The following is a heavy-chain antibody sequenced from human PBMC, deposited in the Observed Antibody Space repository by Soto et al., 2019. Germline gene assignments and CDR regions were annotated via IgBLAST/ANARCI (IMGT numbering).Heavy chain of an antibody. CDR3: ARDKGYCSDTCCPDFDY. V-gene: IGHV1-69*08. Sequence: QVQLVQSGAEVKKPGSSVKVSCKASGDTLSSYTFSWVRQAPGQGLEWMGRVIPNLGVTNYAKKFQGRFTIVVDTSTSTAYMELNSLRYEDTAVYYCARDKGYCSDTCCPDFDYWGQGTLVTVSS. D-gene: IGHD2-15*01. CDR1: GDTLSSYT. CDR2: VIPNLGVT. J-gene: IGHJ4*02.